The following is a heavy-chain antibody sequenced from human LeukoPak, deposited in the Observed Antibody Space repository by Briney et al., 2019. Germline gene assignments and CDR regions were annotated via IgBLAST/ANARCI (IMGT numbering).Heavy chain of an antibody. Sequence: PGESLRLSCAASGLTFSSYAMMWLRQAPGKGLEWVSAISGAGGTTLYADSVKGRFTISRDNSKNTLYLQMTSLRVEDTAVYYCARGSIFGVAQDAFDIWGQGTMVTVSS. D-gene: IGHD3-3*01. J-gene: IGHJ3*02. V-gene: IGHV3-23*01. CDR2: ISGAGGTT. CDR3: ARGSIFGVAQDAFDI. CDR1: GLTFSSYA.